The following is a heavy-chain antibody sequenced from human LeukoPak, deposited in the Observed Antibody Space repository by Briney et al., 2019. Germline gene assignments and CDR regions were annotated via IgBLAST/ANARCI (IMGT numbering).Heavy chain of an antibody. J-gene: IGHJ4*02. V-gene: IGHV3-30*18. D-gene: IGHD6-13*01. CDR2: ISHDGSNK. Sequence: GGSLRLSCAASGVTFSSYGMHWVRQAPGKGLEWVAVISHDGSNKYYADSVKGRFTISRDNSKNTLYLQMNSLRAEDTAVYYCAKYGSSWYYFDYWGQGTLVTVSS. CDR1: GVTFSSYG. CDR3: AKYGSSWYYFDY.